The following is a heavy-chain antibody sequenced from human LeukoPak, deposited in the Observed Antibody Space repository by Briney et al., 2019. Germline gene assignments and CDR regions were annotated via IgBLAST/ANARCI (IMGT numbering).Heavy chain of an antibody. CDR2: ISGSAGST. CDR3: AKGSVAATYKFDC. V-gene: IGHV3-23*01. Sequence: GSLTLSCAASGFTFNNFAMSWVRQAPGTGLEWVSAISGSAGSTYYADSVKGRFTISRDNSKNTLYLQMDSLGAEDTAVYFCAKGSVAATYKFDCWGQGTLVTVSS. CDR1: GFTFNNFA. J-gene: IGHJ4*02. D-gene: IGHD6-19*01.